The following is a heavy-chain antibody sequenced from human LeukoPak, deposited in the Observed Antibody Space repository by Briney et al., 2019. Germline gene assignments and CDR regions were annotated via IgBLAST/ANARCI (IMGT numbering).Heavy chain of an antibody. CDR1: EYTFTSYA. D-gene: IGHD6-13*01. J-gene: IGHJ5*02. CDR3: ARGYSSSWYHLGFDP. V-gene: IGHV1-3*03. Sequence: ASVKVSCKAFEYTFTSYAMHCVRQGPGQRLEWMGGINAGNGNTKYSQEFQGRVTITRDTSASTAYMELSSLRSEDMAVYYCARGYSSSWYHLGFDPWGQGTLVTVSS. CDR2: INAGNGNT.